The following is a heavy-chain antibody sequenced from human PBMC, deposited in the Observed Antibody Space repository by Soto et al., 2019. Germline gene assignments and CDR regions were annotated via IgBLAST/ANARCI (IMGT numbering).Heavy chain of an antibody. Sequence: LRLSCAASGFTVSSNYMSWVRQAPGKGLEWVSLIYSGGSTYYADSVKGRFTISRHNSKNTLYLQMNSLRAEDTAVYYCARVRQYYDILTAFDSCGQRTLVTVSS. CDR1: GFTVSSNY. CDR2: IYSGGST. V-gene: IGHV3-53*04. CDR3: ARVRQYYDILTAFDS. D-gene: IGHD3-9*01. J-gene: IGHJ5*01.